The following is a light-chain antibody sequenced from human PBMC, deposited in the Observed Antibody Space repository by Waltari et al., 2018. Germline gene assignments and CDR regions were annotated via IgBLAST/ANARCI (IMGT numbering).Light chain of an antibody. CDR3: CSYAGTWV. J-gene: IGLJ3*02. Sequence: QSALTQPRSVSGSPGQSVTISCTGTGSDVGEYNFVSWYQQHPGKAPKLVIYDVTKRPSGVPDRFSGSGCGTSASLTVSGLQPEDEADYSCCSYAGTWVFGGGTKLTVL. CDR2: DVT. CDR1: GSDVGEYNF. V-gene: IGLV2-11*02.